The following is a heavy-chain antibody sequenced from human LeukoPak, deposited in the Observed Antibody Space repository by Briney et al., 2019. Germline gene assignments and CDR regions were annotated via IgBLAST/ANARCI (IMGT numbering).Heavy chain of an antibody. CDR3: ARGHYDVLAASYKWAPDY. J-gene: IGHJ4*02. D-gene: IGHD3-9*01. V-gene: IGHV3-21*01. Sequence: GGSLRLSCAAPESTFNTFNMNWVRQAPGKGLEWVSSITSGGDYIYYADTVKGRFTTSRDNAKNSLSLQLNSLRVEDTAVYYCARGHYDVLAASYKWAPDYWGQGTLFTVSS. CDR1: ESTFNTFN. CDR2: ITSGGDYI.